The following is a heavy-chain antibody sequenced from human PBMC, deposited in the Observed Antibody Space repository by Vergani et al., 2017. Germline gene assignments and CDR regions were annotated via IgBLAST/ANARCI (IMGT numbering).Heavy chain of an antibody. V-gene: IGHV1-46*03. CDR1: GYTFTAYY. CDR3: AKEPPRTGFFDY. J-gene: IGHJ4*02. Sequence: QVQLVQSGAEVGKPGASVKISCKASGYTFTAYYIHWVRQAPEQGLEWVGVISPDGFSTFYAQKFQGRVTITRDTSTSTVYVEVTSLRSDDTAVYYCAKEPPRTGFFDYWGQGTLVGVAS. CDR2: ISPDGFST. D-gene: IGHD3/OR15-3a*01.